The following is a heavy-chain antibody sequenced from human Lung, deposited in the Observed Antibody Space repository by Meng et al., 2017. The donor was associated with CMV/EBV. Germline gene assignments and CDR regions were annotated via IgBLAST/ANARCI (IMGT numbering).Heavy chain of an antibody. Sequence: GESLKISCAMSGFTLSSYGMHWVRQAPGKGLEWVAFIRYDGSNTYYADSVKGRFTISRDNSKNTLYLQMNSLRAEDTAVYYCANRYSGFEDVWYFDYWGQGTQVHRLL. V-gene: IGHV3-30*02. D-gene: IGHD5-12*01. CDR1: GFTLSSYG. CDR2: IRYDGSNT. CDR3: ANRYSGFEDVWYFDY. J-gene: IGHJ4*02.